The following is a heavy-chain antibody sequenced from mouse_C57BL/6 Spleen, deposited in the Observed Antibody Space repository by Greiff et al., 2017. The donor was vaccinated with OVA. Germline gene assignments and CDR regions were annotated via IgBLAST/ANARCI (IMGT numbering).Heavy chain of an antibody. CDR2: IYPSDSDT. J-gene: IGHJ1*03. D-gene: IGHD2-3*01. V-gene: IGHV1-61*01. Sequence: QVQLQQPGAELVRPGSSVKLSCKASGYTFTSYWMAWVKQRPGQGLEWIGNIYPSDSDTHYNQKFKDKATLTVDKSSSTAYMQLSSLTSEDSAVYCCARDGGLLRYFDVWGTGTTVTVSS. CDR1: GYTFTSYW. CDR3: ARDGGLLRYFDV.